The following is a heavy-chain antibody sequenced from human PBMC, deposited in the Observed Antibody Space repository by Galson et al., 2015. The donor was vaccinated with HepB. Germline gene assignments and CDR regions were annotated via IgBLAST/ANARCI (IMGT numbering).Heavy chain of an antibody. CDR2: INPSGGST. CDR3: ARGYRRDGYNYYYYYGMDV. D-gene: IGHD5-24*01. Sequence: SVKVSCKASGYTFTSYYVHWVRQAPGQGLEWMGIINPSGGSTSYAQKFQGRVTMTRDTSTSTVYMELSSLRSEDTAVYYCARGYRRDGYNYYYYYGMDVWGQGTTVTVSS. V-gene: IGHV1-46*01. J-gene: IGHJ6*02. CDR1: GYTFTSYY.